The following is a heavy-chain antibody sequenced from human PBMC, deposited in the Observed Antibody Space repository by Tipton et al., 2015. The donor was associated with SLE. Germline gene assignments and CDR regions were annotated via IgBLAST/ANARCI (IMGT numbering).Heavy chain of an antibody. Sequence: QLVQSGAEVKKPGASVKVSCKASGYTFTSYGISWVRQAPGQGLEWMGWISAYNGNTNYARKLQGRVTMTTDTSTSTAYMELRSLRSDDAAVYYCARDYSGYDYERFFDYWGQGTLVTVSS. D-gene: IGHD5-12*01. J-gene: IGHJ4*02. CDR1: GYTFTSYG. CDR3: ARDYSGYDYERFFDY. V-gene: IGHV1-18*01. CDR2: ISAYNGNT.